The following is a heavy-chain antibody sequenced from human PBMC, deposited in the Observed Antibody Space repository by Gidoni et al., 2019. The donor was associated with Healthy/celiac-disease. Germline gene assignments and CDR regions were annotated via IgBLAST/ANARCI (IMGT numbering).Heavy chain of an antibody. Sequence: QLQLQESGPGLVKPSETLSLTCTVSGGSISSSSYYWGWIRQPPGKGLEWIGSIYYSGSTYYNPSLKSRVTISVDTSKNQFSLKLSSETAADTAVYYCAGPYRGGDAFDIWGQGTMVTVSS. CDR1: GGSISSSSYY. D-gene: IGHD1-26*01. V-gene: IGHV4-39*01. CDR3: AGPYRGGDAFDI. J-gene: IGHJ3*02. CDR2: IYYSGST.